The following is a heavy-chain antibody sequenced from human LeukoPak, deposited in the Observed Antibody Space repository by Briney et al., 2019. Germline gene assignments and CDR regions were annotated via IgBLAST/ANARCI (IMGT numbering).Heavy chain of an antibody. CDR3: ATGPNAGPYNWFDP. Sequence: SVKVSCKASGGTFSSYAISWVRQAPGQGLEWMGGIIPIFGTANYAQKFQGRVTITADESTSTAYMELSSLRSEDTAVYYCATGPNAGPYNWFDPRGQGTLVTVSS. V-gene: IGHV1-69*13. D-gene: IGHD1-1*01. J-gene: IGHJ5*02. CDR2: IIPIFGTA. CDR1: GGTFSSYA.